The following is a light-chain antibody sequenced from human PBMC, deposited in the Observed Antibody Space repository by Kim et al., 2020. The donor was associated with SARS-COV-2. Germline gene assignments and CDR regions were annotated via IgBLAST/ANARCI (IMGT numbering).Light chain of an antibody. J-gene: IGKJ2*01. CDR1: QSISSW. V-gene: IGKV1-5*01. Sequence: DIQMTQSPSTLSASVGDRVTITCRASQSISSWLAWYQQKPGKAPKLLIYDASSLESGVPSGFSGSGSGTEFTLTISSLQPDDFATYYCQQYNSYRYTFGQGTKLEI. CDR3: QQYNSYRYT. CDR2: DAS.